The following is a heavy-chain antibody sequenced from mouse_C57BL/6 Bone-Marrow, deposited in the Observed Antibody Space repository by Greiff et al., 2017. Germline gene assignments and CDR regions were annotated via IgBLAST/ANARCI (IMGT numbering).Heavy chain of an antibody. V-gene: IGHV5-6*01. J-gene: IGHJ3*01. D-gene: IGHD4-1*01. CDR3: ARQGRTGWFAY. CDR1: GFTFSSYG. Sequence: EVQLVESGGDLVKPGGSLKLSCAASGFTFSSYGMSWVRQTPDKRLEWVATISSGGSYTYYPDSVKGRFTISRDNAKNTLYLQMSSLKSEDTAMYYWARQGRTGWFAYWGQGTLVTVSA. CDR2: ISSGGSYT.